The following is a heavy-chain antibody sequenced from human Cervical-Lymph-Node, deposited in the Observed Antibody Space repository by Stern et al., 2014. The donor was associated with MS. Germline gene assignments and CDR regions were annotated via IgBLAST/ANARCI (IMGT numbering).Heavy chain of an antibody. CDR3: AKHACTGAACPFDL. V-gene: IGHV4-39*01. CDR2: VYYGGPP. J-gene: IGHJ4*02. Sequence: VQLVESGPGLVKPSETLSLTCAVSGDSISSYTHYWAWIRQPPEKGLEWIGSVYYGGPPYYNPSLKSPVTISVDTPKNPFPLGLNSVTAADTAVYYCAKHACTGAACPFDLWGQGTLVTVSS. CDR1: GDSISSYTHY. D-gene: IGHD2-8*02.